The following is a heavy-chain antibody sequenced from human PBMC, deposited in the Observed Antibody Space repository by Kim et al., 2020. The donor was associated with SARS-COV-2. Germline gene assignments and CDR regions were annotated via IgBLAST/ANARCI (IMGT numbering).Heavy chain of an antibody. CDR2: INHSGST. CDR3: ARGEYKYKWLRLDYGMDV. Sequence: SETLSLTCAVYGGSFSGYYWSWIRQPPGKGLEWIGEINHSGSTNYNPSLKSRVTISVDTSKNQFSLKLSSVTAADTAVYYCARGEYKYKWLRLDYGMDVWGQGTTVTVSS. J-gene: IGHJ6*02. CDR1: GGSFSGYY. D-gene: IGHD5-12*01. V-gene: IGHV4-34*01.